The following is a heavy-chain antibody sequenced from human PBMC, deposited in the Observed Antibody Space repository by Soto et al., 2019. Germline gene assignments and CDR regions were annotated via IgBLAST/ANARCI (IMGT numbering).Heavy chain of an antibody. D-gene: IGHD2-15*01. CDR1: GGSISSGGYS. Sequence: SETLSLTCAVSGGSISSGGYSWSRIRQSPGKGLEWIGYIYHSGSTYYNPSLKSRVTISVDRSKNQFSLKLSSVTAADTAVYYCAGGYCSGGSCYSGWFDPWGQGTLVTVSS. J-gene: IGHJ5*02. CDR2: IYHSGST. CDR3: AGGYCSGGSCYSGWFDP. V-gene: IGHV4-30-2*06.